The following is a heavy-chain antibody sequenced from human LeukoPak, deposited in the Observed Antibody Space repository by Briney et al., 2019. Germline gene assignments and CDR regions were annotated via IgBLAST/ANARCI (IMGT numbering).Heavy chain of an antibody. J-gene: IGHJ5*02. Sequence: SETLSLTCTVSGVSSSSSYWSWIRQPPGKGLEWLGYIFYTGDSNHNPSLKSRVSISLDTSKDQISLKLSSVTAADTAVYYCARDEAYYDFWSGSPPSNWFDPWGQGTLVTVSS. CDR3: ARDEAYYDFWSGSPPSNWFDP. D-gene: IGHD3-3*01. V-gene: IGHV4-59*12. CDR2: IFYTGDS. CDR1: GVSSSSSY.